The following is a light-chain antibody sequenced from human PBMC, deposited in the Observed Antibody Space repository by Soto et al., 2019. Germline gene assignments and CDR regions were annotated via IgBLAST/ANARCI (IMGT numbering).Light chain of an antibody. CDR1: QSVSSSY. V-gene: IGKV3-20*01. J-gene: IGKJ2*01. Sequence: ELVLTQSPGTLSLSPGERATLSCRASQSVSSSYLAWYQQKPGQAPRLRIYAASTRATGIPYRFSGSGSGTDFTLTISRLEPEDFAVYYCQQYGSSPLTLGQGTKLEIK. CDR3: QQYGSSPLT. CDR2: AAS.